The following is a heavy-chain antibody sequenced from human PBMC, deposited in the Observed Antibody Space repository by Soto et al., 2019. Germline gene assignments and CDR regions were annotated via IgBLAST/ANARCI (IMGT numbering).Heavy chain of an antibody. CDR3: PREANRYGRRIDY. CDR2: ISSSGTTK. CDR1: GFTLRSYE. Sequence: GGSLRLSCAASGFTLRSYEMNWVRQAPGKGLEWVSYISSSGTTKYYVDSVKGRFTISRDNAKNALYLQMNSLRAEDTAVYYCPREANRYGRRIDYSGQRTLVTVSS. D-gene: IGHD5-18*01. J-gene: IGHJ4*02. V-gene: IGHV3-48*03.